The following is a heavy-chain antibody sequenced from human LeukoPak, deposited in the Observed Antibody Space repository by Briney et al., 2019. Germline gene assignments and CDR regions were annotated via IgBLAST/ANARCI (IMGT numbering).Heavy chain of an antibody. Sequence: PGGSLRLSCAASGFTFSSYSMNWVRQAPGKGLEWVSSISSSSSYIYYADSVKGRFIISRDNAKNSLYLQMNSLRVEDTAVYYCASSGYSSSGGFDYWGQGTLVTVSS. CDR1: GFTFSSYS. CDR3: ASSGYSSSGGFDY. CDR2: ISSSSSYI. V-gene: IGHV3-21*01. J-gene: IGHJ4*02. D-gene: IGHD6-13*01.